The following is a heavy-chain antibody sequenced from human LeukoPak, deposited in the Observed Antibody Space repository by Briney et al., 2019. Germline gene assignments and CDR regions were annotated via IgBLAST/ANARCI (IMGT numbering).Heavy chain of an antibody. Sequence: GGSLRLSCSASGFTFNNYALTWVRQTPGKGLECVSAISGDGVSPYYADSVRGRFTISRDNSKNTLYLQMNSLRVEDTAVYFCARDTGAFPYFFDSWGQGTLVTVSS. V-gene: IGHV3-23*01. CDR2: ISGDGVSP. CDR3: ARDTGAFPYFFDS. D-gene: IGHD4-17*01. CDR1: GFTFNNYA. J-gene: IGHJ4*02.